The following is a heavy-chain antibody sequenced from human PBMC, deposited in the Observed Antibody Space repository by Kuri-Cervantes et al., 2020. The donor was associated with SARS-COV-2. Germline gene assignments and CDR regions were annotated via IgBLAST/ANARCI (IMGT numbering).Heavy chain of an antibody. D-gene: IGHD6-6*01. V-gene: IGHV3-7*03. CDR3: AKDIWSSSSGPLDY. CDR1: GFTFRSCW. Sequence: GGSLRLSCAASGFTFRSCWMSWVRQAPGKGLEWVAAIKPEGGEKYYVDSVKGRFTISRDNAKNSLYLQMNSLRTEDTALYYCAKDIWSSSSGPLDYWGQGTLVTVSS. CDR2: IKPEGGEK. J-gene: IGHJ4*02.